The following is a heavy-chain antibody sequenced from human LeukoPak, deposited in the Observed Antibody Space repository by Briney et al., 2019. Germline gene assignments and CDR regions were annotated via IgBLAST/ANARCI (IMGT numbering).Heavy chain of an antibody. V-gene: IGHV3-7*01. CDR1: IFTFSSYW. CDR2: INQGGSEK. J-gene: IGHJ4*02. CDR3: ARGSGWYYFDS. D-gene: IGHD6-19*01. Sequence: GGSLRLSCETSIFTFSSYWMSWVRQAPGKGLEWVVNINQGGSEKYYVDSVEGRFTVSRDNAKNSLYLQMNSLRAKDTAVYYCARGSGWYYFDSWGQGTLVTVSS.